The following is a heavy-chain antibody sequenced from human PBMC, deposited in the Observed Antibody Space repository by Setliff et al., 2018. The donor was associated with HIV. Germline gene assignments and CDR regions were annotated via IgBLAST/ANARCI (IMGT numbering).Heavy chain of an antibody. D-gene: IGHD3-10*01. CDR1: GFTFDDYA. CDR2: ISWDGTTP. CDR3: ARSVIGYYYYGMDV. V-gene: IGHV3-43D*03. Sequence: PGGSLRLSCAASGFTFDDYALHWVRQAPGKGLEWVSFISWDGTTPYYTDSVKRRFTISRDDSKNTVYLQMNSLRAEDTAVYYCARSVIGYYYYGMDVWGQGTLVTVSS. J-gene: IGHJ6*02.